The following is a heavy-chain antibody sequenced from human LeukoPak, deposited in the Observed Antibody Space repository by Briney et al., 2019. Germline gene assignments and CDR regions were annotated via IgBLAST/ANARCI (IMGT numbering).Heavy chain of an antibody. Sequence: PGGSLRLSCVHSGVTFSNYWISWVRQAPGKGLEWVANIKQDGSEKYYVDSVKGRFTISRDNAKNSVFLQMKNLRAEDTALYYCASLPYYYDSSGYPTFDYWGQGTLVTVSS. D-gene: IGHD3-22*01. V-gene: IGHV3-7*01. CDR1: GVTFSNYW. CDR3: ASLPYYYDSSGYPTFDY. CDR2: IKQDGSEK. J-gene: IGHJ4*02.